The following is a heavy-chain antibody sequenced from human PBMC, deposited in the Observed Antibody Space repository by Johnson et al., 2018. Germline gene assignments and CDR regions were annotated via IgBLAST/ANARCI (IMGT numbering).Heavy chain of an antibody. CDR2: ISYDGSNN. CDR1: GFTFSSYA. Sequence: QVQLVESGGGVVQPGRSLRLSCAASGFTFSSYAMHWVRQAPGKGLEWVAVISYDGSNNYYAASLKGRFTISSDNSKNTLDLQRTSLRDEDTAVYYCARDWVVVAATDAFDIWGQGTMVTVSS. D-gene: IGHD2-15*01. J-gene: IGHJ3*02. CDR3: ARDWVVVAATDAFDI. V-gene: IGHV3-30*04.